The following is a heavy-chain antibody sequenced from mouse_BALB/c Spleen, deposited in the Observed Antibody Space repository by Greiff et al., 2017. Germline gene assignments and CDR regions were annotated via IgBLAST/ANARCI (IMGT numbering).Heavy chain of an antibody. CDR2: ISYSGST. CDR3: ARWGYGSIFDY. V-gene: IGHV3-2*02. D-gene: IGHD1-1*01. Sequence: EVKLVESGPGLVKPSQSLSLTCTVTGYSITSDYAWNWIRQFPGNKLEWMGYISYSGSTSYNPSLKSRISITRDTSKNQFFLQLNSVTTEDTATYYCARWGYGSIFDYWGQGTTLTVSS. CDR1: GYSITSDYA. J-gene: IGHJ2*01.